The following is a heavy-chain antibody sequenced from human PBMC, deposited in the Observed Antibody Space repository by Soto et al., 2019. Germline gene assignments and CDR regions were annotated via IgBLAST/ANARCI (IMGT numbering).Heavy chain of an antibody. CDR2: IVPLFRTT. CDR1: GCTFSSYA. CDR3: ARAAGPDYYYGMEV. J-gene: IGHJ6*01. Sequence: ASVKVSCKTSGCTFSSYAISWVRQAPGQGLEWMGGIVPLFRTTNYAQKFQGRVTITADTSTYTVYMELSGLRSGDTAVYYCARAAGPDYYYGMEVWGQGTTV. D-gene: IGHD6-13*01. V-gene: IGHV1-69*06.